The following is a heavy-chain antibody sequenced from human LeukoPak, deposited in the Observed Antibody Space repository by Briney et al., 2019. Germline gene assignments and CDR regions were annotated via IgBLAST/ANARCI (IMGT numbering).Heavy chain of an antibody. CDR3: AKATGDYEYYFDY. CDR2: ISSSGAGT. V-gene: IGHV3-23*01. J-gene: IGHJ4*02. CDR1: GFTFSSYA. Sequence: GGSLRLSCAASGFTFSSYAMSWVRQAPGKGLEWLSAISSSGAGTYYADSVKGRFTISRDNSKNTLYLQMNSLRAEDTAVYYCAKATGDYEYYFDYWGQGTLVTVSS. D-gene: IGHD4-17*01.